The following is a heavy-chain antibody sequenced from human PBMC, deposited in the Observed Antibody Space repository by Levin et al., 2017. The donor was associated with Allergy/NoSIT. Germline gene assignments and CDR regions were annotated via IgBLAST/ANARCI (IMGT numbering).Heavy chain of an antibody. CDR3: ARRGTRDYYYYMDV. J-gene: IGHJ6*03. CDR2: IYPGDSDT. V-gene: IGHV5-51*01. D-gene: IGHD1-1*01. Sequence: GASVKVSCQGSGYSFTSYWIGWVRQMPGKGLEWMGIIYPGDSDTRYSPSFQGQVTISADKSIRTAYLQWSSLKASDTAIYYCARRGTRDYYYYMDVWGKGTTVTVSS. CDR1: GYSFTSYW.